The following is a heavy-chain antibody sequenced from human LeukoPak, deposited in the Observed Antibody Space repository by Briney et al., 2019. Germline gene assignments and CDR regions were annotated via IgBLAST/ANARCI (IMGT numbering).Heavy chain of an antibody. J-gene: IGHJ4*02. CDR1: GGTFSSYA. CDR2: INPSGGST. Sequence: ASVKVSCKASGGTFSSYAISWVRQAPGQGLEWMGIINPSGGSTSYAQKFQGRVTMTRDTSTSTVYMELSSLRSEDTAVYYCARNYDSSGYSYFDYWGQGTLVTVSS. V-gene: IGHV1-46*01. D-gene: IGHD3-22*01. CDR3: ARNYDSSGYSYFDY.